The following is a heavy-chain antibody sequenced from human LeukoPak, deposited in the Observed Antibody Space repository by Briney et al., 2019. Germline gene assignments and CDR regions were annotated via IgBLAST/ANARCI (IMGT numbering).Heavy chain of an antibody. Sequence: SETLSLTCTVSGGPISSRCHFWGWIRQPPGKGLEWISSIYYSGSTYYNPSLKSRVTISVDTSKNQLSLKLSSVTAADTAVYYCARKGQLWFGESYFDYWGQGTLVTVSS. CDR1: GGPISSRCHF. V-gene: IGHV4-39*01. J-gene: IGHJ4*02. CDR2: IYYSGST. D-gene: IGHD3-10*01. CDR3: ARKGQLWFGESYFDY.